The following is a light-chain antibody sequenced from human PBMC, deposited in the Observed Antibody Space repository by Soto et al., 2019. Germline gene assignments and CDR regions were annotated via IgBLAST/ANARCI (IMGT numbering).Light chain of an antibody. J-gene: IGLJ2*01. CDR1: SSDVGGYSY. CDR2: DVS. Sequence: QSVLTQPASVSGSPGQSIAISCTGSSSDVGGYSYVSWYQQHPGKAPKLMIYDVSNRPSGVSDRFSGSRSGNTASLTISGLQAEDAADYYCSSYTSSSTLVFGGGTKLTVL. V-gene: IGLV2-14*01. CDR3: SSYTSSSTLV.